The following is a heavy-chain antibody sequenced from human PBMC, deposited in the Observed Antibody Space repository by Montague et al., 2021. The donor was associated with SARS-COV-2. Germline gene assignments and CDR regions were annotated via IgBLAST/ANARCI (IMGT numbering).Heavy chain of an antibody. J-gene: IGHJ4*02. CDR3: ARGPTNNIGMVATRLDY. D-gene: IGHD5-12*01. CDR1: GGSMNSYY. Sequence: SETLSLTCTVSGGSMNSYYWSWIRQAPGKGLEWIGEINHSGSTNYNPSLKSRVTISVDTSNNQFSLKLTSVTAADTAVYYCARGPTNNIGMVATRLDYWGQGTLVTVSS. V-gene: IGHV4-34*01. CDR2: INHSGST.